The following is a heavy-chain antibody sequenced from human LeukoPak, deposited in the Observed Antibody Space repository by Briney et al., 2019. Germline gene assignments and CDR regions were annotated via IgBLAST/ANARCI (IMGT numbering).Heavy chain of an antibody. D-gene: IGHD2-2*01. CDR3: ARPGKGYCSSTSCYRDAFDI. Sequence: PSETLSLTCTVSGGSISSYYWSWIRQPPGKGLEWIGYIYYSGSTNYNPSLKSRVTISVDTSKNQFSLKLSSVTAADTAVYYCARPGKGYCSSTSCYRDAFDIWGQGTMVTVSS. CDR1: GGSISSYY. CDR2: IYYSGST. J-gene: IGHJ3*02. V-gene: IGHV4-59*08.